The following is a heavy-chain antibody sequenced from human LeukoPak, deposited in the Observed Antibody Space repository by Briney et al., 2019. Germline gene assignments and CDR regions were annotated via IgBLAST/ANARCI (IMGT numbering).Heavy chain of an antibody. V-gene: IGHV3-21*01. J-gene: IGHJ4*02. D-gene: IGHD4-23*01. Sequence: GRSLRLSCAASGFTFSSYAMSWVRQAPGKGLEWVSAISGSGRYIYYADSVKGRFTISRDNAKNSLYLQMNSLRAEDTAVYYCARDLDGGTSVFAYWGQGTLVTVSS. CDR2: ISGSGRYI. CDR1: GFTFSSYA. CDR3: ARDLDGGTSVFAY.